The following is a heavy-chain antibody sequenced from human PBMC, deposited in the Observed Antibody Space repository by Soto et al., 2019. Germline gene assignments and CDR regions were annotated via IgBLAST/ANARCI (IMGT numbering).Heavy chain of an antibody. CDR2: ISGGGRTT. V-gene: IGHV3-23*01. D-gene: IGHD2-21*01. CDR3: AKDAVAYDGVWIAHD. CDR1: GFSFNNFA. J-gene: IGHJ4*02. Sequence: PGGSLRLSCVVSGFSFNNFAMSWVRQAPGKGLEWVAAISGGGRTTYYADSVKGRFTISRDNSAYSVYLQMNNLRVEDSAIYYCAKDAVAYDGVWIAHDWGQGTVVTVSS.